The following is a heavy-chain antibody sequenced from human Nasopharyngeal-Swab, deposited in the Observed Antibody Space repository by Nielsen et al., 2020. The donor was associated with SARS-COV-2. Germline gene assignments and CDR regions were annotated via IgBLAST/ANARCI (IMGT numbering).Heavy chain of an antibody. CDR3: ATLDYGDYAHYYYMDV. CDR2: ISPSGLTT. J-gene: IGHJ6*03. Sequence: WIRQPPGKGLEWVSGISPSGLTTYDADSVKGRFTISRDNANNTLYLQMNSLRAEDTAVYCCATLDYGDYAHYYYMDVWGKGTSVTVSS. D-gene: IGHD4-17*01. V-gene: IGHV3-23*01.